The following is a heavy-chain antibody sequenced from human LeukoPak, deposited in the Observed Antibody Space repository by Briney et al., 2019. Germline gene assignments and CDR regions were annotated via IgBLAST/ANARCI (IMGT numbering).Heavy chain of an antibody. CDR3: ARGYYYDSNGYRH. CDR2: ISTYSGNTDGNT. CDR1: GYTFTNYG. Sequence: GASVKVSCKASGYTFTNYGITWVRQAPGQGLEWMGWISTYSGNTDGNTKYAQKLQGRVTMTTDTSTSTAYMELRSLRSDDTAVYYCARGYYYDSNGYRHWGQGTLVTVSS. D-gene: IGHD3-22*01. J-gene: IGHJ4*02. V-gene: IGHV1-18*01.